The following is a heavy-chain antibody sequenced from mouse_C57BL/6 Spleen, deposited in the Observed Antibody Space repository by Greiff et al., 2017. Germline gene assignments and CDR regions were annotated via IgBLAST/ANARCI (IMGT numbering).Heavy chain of an antibody. Sequence: VQLKQSGPELVKPGASVKISCKASGYSFTDYNMNWVKQSNGKSLEWIGVINPNYGTTSYNQKFKGKATLTVDPSSSTAYMQLNSLTSEDSAVYVCASGSFYYGSPWYFDVWGTGTTVTVSS. D-gene: IGHD1-1*01. CDR2: INPNYGTT. J-gene: IGHJ1*03. CDR3: ASGSFYYGSPWYFDV. V-gene: IGHV1-39*01. CDR1: GYSFTDYN.